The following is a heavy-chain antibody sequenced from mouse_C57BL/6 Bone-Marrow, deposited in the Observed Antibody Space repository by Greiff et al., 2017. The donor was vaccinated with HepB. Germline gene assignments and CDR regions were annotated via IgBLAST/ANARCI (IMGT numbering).Heavy chain of an antibody. Sequence: VHVKQSGPELVKPGASVKISCKASGYSFTDYNMNWVKQSNGKSLEWIGVINPNYGTTSYNQKFKGKATLTVDQSSSTAYMQLNSLTSEDSAVYYCAIYYDYVRAMDYWGQGTSVTVSS. CDR3: AIYYDYVRAMDY. D-gene: IGHD2-4*01. V-gene: IGHV1-39*01. CDR2: INPNYGTT. J-gene: IGHJ4*01. CDR1: GYSFTDYN.